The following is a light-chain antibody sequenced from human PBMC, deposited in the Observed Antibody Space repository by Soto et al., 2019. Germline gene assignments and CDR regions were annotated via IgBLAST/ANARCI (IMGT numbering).Light chain of an antibody. CDR2: DVS. CDR1: SSDVGGYNY. Sequence: QSALTQPASVSGSPGQSITISCTGTSSDVGGYNYVSWYQQHPGKAPKLMIYDVSNRPSGVSIRFSGSKSGNTASLTISGLQAEYEADYYCSSYTSSSFYVFGTGTKLTVL. CDR3: SSYTSSSFYV. J-gene: IGLJ1*01. V-gene: IGLV2-14*01.